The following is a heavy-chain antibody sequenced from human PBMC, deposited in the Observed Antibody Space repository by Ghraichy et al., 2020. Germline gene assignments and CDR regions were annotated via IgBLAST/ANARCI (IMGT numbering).Heavy chain of an antibody. D-gene: IGHD2-2*01. CDR1: GFTFTSFW. V-gene: IGHV3-7*01. Sequence: GGSLRLSCAASGFTFTSFWMSWVRQAPGKGLEWVANIKQDGSEKYYVDSVKGRFTISRDNAKNSLYLQMNSLRAEDTAVYYCATQCSGTSCYDYWGQGTLVTVSS. J-gene: IGHJ4*02. CDR2: IKQDGSEK. CDR3: ATQCSGTSCYDY.